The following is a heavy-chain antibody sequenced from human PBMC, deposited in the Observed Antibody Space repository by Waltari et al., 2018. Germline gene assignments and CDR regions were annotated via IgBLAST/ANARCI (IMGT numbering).Heavy chain of an antibody. CDR3: ASGRSYDFWSGYYPPFDY. D-gene: IGHD3-3*01. CDR2: ISYDGSNK. CDR1: GFTFSSYA. Sequence: QVQLVESGGGVVQPGRSLRLSCAASGFTFSSYAMHWVRPAPGQGLEWVAVISYDGSNKYYADSVKGRFTISRDNSKNTLYLQMNSLRAEDTAVYYCASGRSYDFWSGYYPPFDYWGQGTLVTVSS. J-gene: IGHJ4*02. V-gene: IGHV3-30*01.